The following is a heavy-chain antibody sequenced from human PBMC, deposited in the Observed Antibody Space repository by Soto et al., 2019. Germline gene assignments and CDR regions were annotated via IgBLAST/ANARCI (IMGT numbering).Heavy chain of an antibody. CDR2: ISGSGGST. CDR1: GFTFSSDA. Sequence: EVQLLESGGGLVQPGGSLRLSCAASGFTFSSDAMSWVRQAPGKGLEWVSAISGSGGSTYYADSVKGRFTISRDNXXXXXXXXXXXXXXEXTAVYYCAKSETDEAVTTHDYWGQGTLVTVSS. CDR3: AKSETDEAVTTHDY. D-gene: IGHD4-17*01. J-gene: IGHJ4*02. V-gene: IGHV3-23*01.